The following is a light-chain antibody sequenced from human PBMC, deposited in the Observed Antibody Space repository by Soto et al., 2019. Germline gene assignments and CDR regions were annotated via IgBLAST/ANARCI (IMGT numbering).Light chain of an antibody. CDR1: SSDIGSYER. Sequence: QSVLTQPASVSGSPGQSITISCTGTSSDIGSYERVSWYQWHPGKAPKLMIYEDYRRPSGISNRFSGSKSGYTASLTISGLQAEDEAEYYCCSYAGSSIFVVFGGGTKLTVL. V-gene: IGLV2-23*02. CDR2: EDY. J-gene: IGLJ2*01. CDR3: CSYAGSSIFVV.